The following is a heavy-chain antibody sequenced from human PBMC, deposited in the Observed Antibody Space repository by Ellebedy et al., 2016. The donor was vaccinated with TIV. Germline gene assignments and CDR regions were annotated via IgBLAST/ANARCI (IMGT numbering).Heavy chain of an antibody. J-gene: IGHJ3*02. CDR3: ARHGAITMIVVGDAFDI. CDR2: IYYSGST. D-gene: IGHD3-22*01. Sequence: SETLSLXXTVSGGSISSYYWSWIRQPPGKGLEWIGYIYYSGSTNYNPSLKSRVTISVDTSKNQFSLKLSSVTAADTAVYYCARHGAITMIVVGDAFDIWGQGTMVTVSS. CDR1: GGSISSYY. V-gene: IGHV4-59*08.